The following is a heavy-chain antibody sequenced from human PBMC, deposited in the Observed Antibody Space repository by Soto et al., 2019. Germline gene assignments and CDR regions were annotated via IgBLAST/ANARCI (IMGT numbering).Heavy chain of an antibody. J-gene: IGHJ4*02. CDR1: GFTFSSYG. V-gene: IGHV3-30*18. CDR2: ISYDGSNK. CDR3: AKDRRHYFDY. Sequence: GGSLRLSCAASGFTFSSYGMHWVRQAPGKGLEWVAVISYDGSNKYYADSVKGRFTISRDNSKNTLYLQMNSLRAEDTAVYYCAKDRRHYFDYWGQGTLVTVSS.